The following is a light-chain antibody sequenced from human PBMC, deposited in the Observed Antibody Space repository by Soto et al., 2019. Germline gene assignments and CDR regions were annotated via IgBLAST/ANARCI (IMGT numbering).Light chain of an antibody. CDR3: CSYAGGTSVV. V-gene: IGLV2-23*01. CDR1: SSDVGSYNL. CDR2: EDI. J-gene: IGLJ2*01. Sequence: QAASVSGSPGQSITISCTGTSSDVGSYNLVSWYQQHPDKAPKLMIYEDIERPSGVSNRFSGSKSGNTASLTISGLQTEDEADYYCCSYAGGTSVVFGGGTQLTVL.